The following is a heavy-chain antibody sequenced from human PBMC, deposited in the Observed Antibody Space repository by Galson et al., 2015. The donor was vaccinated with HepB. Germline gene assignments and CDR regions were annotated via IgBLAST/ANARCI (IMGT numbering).Heavy chain of an antibody. J-gene: IGHJ4*02. CDR1: GLAFRKNG. V-gene: IGHV3-30*18. D-gene: IGHD6-19*01. CDR3: ANEGQWLKAHFDY. CDR2: ISYDGSNK. Sequence: SLRLSCAASGLAFRKNGMHWVRQAPGKGLEGVAVISYDGSNKEYADSVKGRFIISRDNSKNTVYLQMNSLRTEDTAVYFCANEGQWLKAHFDYWGQGTRVIVSS.